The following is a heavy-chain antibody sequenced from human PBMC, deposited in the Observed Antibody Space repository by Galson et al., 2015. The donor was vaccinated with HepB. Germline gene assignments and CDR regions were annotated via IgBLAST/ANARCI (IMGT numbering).Heavy chain of an antibody. CDR2: VNSGCYS. Sequence: SLSLSCAASGFTCSSSAMNWVRQVPGKRLEWLSSVNSGCYSFYADPLKGRFTISRDNAKNSVVLQLDSLRVEDTAVYYCARGGGSFSYWGQGILVTVSS. J-gene: IGHJ4*02. CDR1: GFTCSSSA. CDR3: ARGGGSFSY. D-gene: IGHD2-15*01. V-gene: IGHV3-21*01.